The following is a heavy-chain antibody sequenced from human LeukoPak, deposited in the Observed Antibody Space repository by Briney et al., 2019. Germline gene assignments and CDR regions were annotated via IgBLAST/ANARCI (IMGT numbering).Heavy chain of an antibody. CDR3: ARAES. Sequence: PGGSLRLSCAASGFTFSNYAMSWVRQAPGKGLEWVANIKQDRSEKYYVDSVKGRFTISRDNAKNTLYLQMNSLRAEDTAVYYCARAESWGQGTLVTVSS. CDR2: IKQDRSEK. J-gene: IGHJ4*02. CDR1: GFTFSNYA. V-gene: IGHV3-7*01.